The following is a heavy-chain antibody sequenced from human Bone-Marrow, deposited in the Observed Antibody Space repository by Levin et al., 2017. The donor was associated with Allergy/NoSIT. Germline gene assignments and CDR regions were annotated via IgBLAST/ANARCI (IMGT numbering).Heavy chain of an antibody. Sequence: KTGGSLRLSCSASGFTFGDYALSWFRQAPGRGLEWVGFIRSKIYGGAIEYAASVKGRFTISRDDSKSIAYLQMNSLRTEDTAVYYCARDISQTVVCGWFDPWGQGTLVTVSS. CDR1: GFTFGDYA. D-gene: IGHD3-22*01. CDR3: ARDISQTVVCGWFDP. J-gene: IGHJ5*02. CDR2: IRSKIYGGAI. V-gene: IGHV3-49*05.